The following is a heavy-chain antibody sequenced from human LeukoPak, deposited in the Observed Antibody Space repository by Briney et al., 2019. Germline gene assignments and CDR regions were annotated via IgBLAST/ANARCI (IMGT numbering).Heavy chain of an antibody. J-gene: IGHJ4*02. CDR1: GFTVITND. Sequence: GGSLRLSCAASGFTVITNDMTWVGQAPGKGLEWVSVLYSDGNTKYADSVQGRFTISRDNSKNTLYLEMNSLSPDDTAVYYCARGVEPLAANTLAYWGQGTLVTVSS. CDR3: ARGVEPLAANTLAY. D-gene: IGHD1-14*01. CDR2: LYSDGNT. V-gene: IGHV3-53*01.